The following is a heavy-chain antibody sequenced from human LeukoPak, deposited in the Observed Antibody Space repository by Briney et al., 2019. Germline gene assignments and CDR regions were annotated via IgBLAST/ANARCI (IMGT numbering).Heavy chain of an antibody. J-gene: IGHJ4*02. CDR1: GFTFSSYA. Sequence: GGSLRLSCAASGFTFSSYAMSWVRQAPGKRLEWVSAISGSGGSTYYADSVKGRFTISRDNSRNTLYLQMNSLRAEDTAVYYCAKGGTTFQSFDYWGQGTLVTVSS. CDR3: AKGGTTFQSFDY. V-gene: IGHV3-23*01. D-gene: IGHD2/OR15-2a*01. CDR2: ISGSGGST.